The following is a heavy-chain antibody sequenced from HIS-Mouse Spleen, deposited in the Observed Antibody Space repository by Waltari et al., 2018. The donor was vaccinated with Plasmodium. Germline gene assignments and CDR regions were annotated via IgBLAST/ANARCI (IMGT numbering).Heavy chain of an antibody. CDR3: ASSWYWYFDL. Sequence: EVQLVESGGGLVQPGGSLRLSCPASGFTFSSYWLCWVRQAPGKGLEWVANIKQDGSEKYYVDSVKGRFTISRDNAKNSLYLQMNSLRAEDTAVYYCASSWYWYFDLWGRGTLVTVSS. CDR2: IKQDGSEK. D-gene: IGHD6-13*01. CDR1: GFTFSSYW. V-gene: IGHV3-7*01. J-gene: IGHJ2*01.